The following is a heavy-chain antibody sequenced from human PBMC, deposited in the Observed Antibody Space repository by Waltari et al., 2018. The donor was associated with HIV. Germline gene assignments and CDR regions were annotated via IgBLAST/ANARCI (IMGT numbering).Heavy chain of an antibody. CDR3: ARGKDCGGGTCDGYHYYGMDV. CDR1: GFTFTTSW. CDR2: KNPDGTDT. J-gene: IGHJ6*02. V-gene: IGHV3-74*01. D-gene: IGHD2-15*01. Sequence: EVQLVESGGGLVQPGGSLRLSCAASGFTFTTSWVHWVRQAPGKGLVWVDRKNPDGTDTRYADSVKGRFTISRDNAKNTVYLQVNSLRGEDTSVYYCARGKDCGGGTCDGYHYYGMDVWGQGTTVTVSS.